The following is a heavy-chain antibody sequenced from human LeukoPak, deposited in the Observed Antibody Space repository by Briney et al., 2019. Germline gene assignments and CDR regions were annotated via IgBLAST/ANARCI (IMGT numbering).Heavy chain of an antibody. V-gene: IGHV4-4*07. Sequence: PSETLSLTCTVSGGSISNYYLSWIRQPAGKGLEWIGRIYSRVTTYNPSLKSRVTMSADTSRNHVSLTLNSVTAADTAVYYCATYRQVLLPFESWGQGTLVTVSS. D-gene: IGHD2-8*02. J-gene: IGHJ4*02. CDR1: GGSISNYY. CDR3: ATYRQVLLPFES. CDR2: IYSRVT.